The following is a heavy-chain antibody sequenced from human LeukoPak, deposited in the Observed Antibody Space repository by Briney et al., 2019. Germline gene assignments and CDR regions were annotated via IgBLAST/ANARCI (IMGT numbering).Heavy chain of an antibody. D-gene: IGHD5-12*01. CDR1: GFTFSSYS. V-gene: IGHV3-48*01. Sequence: PGGSLRLSCAASGFTFSSYSMNWVRQAPGKGLEWVSYISSSSSIIYYADSVKGRFTISRDDSKNTLYLQMNNLRAEDTAVYYCAKDGAWLRFDDWGQGILVTVSS. CDR3: AKDGAWLRFDD. J-gene: IGHJ4*02. CDR2: ISSSSSII.